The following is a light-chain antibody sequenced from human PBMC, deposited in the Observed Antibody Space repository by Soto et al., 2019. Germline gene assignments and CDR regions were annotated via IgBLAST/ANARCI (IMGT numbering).Light chain of an antibody. Sequence: QSALTQPASVSGSPGQSITISCTGTSSDVGGYDYVSWYQLHPGKAPKLMIYEVRNRPSGISNRFSGSKSGNTASLTISGLQAEDETDYYCSSYTSSNTCVFGTGTKVTVL. CDR2: EVR. CDR1: SSDVGGYDY. CDR3: SSYTSSNTCV. V-gene: IGLV2-14*01. J-gene: IGLJ1*01.